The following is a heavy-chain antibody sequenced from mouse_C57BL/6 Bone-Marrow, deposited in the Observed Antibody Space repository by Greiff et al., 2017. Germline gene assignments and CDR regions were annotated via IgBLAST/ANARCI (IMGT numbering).Heavy chain of an antibody. CDR3: ARRATVVATFDY. CDR1: GFTFRDYG. J-gene: IGHJ2*01. V-gene: IGHV5-17*01. Sequence: EVQRVESGGGLVKPGGSLKLSCAASGFTFRDYGMHWVRQAPEKGLEWVAYISSGSSTIYYADTVKGRFTISRDNAKNTLFLQMTSLRSEDTAIYYCARRATVVATFDYWGQGTTLTVSS. CDR2: ISSGSSTI. D-gene: IGHD1-1*01.